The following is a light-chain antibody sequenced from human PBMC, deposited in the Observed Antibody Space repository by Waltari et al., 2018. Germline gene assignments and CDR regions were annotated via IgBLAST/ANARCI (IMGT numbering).Light chain of an antibody. CDR1: SSNIGAFHD. CDR3: QSYDSSLSAYV. V-gene: IGLV1-40*01. CDR2: GNI. Sequence: QSVLTQPPSVSGAPGQRVTISCTGTSSNIGAFHDVHWYQQLPGTAPKLLIYGNIYRPAGCPDRFSGSKAGTSASLAISRLQAEDEADYYCQSYDSSLSAYVFGTGTTVTVL. J-gene: IGLJ1*01.